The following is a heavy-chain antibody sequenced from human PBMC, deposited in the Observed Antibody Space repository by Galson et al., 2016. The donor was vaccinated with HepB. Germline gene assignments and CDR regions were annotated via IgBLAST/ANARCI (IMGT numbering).Heavy chain of an antibody. D-gene: IGHD3-10*01. CDR2: ISIRSSYT. Sequence: SLRLSCAASGFTFGDYYMSWIRQAPGKGLEWVSYISIRSSYTNYADSVKGRFAISRDNDKNSLYLQMDRLRAEDTAVYYCVREVRFLPYYGMDVWGQGTTVTVSS. CDR3: VREVRFLPYYGMDV. CDR1: GFTFGDYY. J-gene: IGHJ6*02. V-gene: IGHV3-11*06.